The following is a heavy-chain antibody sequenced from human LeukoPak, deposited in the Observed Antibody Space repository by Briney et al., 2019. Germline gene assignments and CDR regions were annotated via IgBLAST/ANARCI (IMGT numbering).Heavy chain of an antibody. D-gene: IGHD4-11*01. CDR1: GGSFSGYY. Sequence: PSETLSLTCAVYGGSFSGYYWSWIRQPPGKGLGWIGEINHSGSTNYNPSLKSRVTISVDTSKNQFSLKLSSVTAADTAVYYCASGYTIDYWGQGTLVTVSS. CDR2: INHSGST. V-gene: IGHV4-34*01. J-gene: IGHJ4*02. CDR3: ASGYTIDY.